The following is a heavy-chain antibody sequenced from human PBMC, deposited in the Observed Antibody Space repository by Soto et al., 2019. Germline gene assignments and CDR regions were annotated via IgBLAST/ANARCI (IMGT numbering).Heavy chain of an antibody. V-gene: IGHV3-48*03. Sequence: EVQLVESGGGLVQPGGSLRLSCAASGFSFRSYEMNWVRQAPGRGLEWVSYISSSGSTVYDADSVKGRFTISRDKAKKSLYLHMHSLRAEDTALYYCATGYYIDYWGRGTLVTVSS. J-gene: IGHJ4*02. CDR2: ISSSGSTV. CDR3: ATGYYIDY. CDR1: GFSFRSYE. D-gene: IGHD7-27*01.